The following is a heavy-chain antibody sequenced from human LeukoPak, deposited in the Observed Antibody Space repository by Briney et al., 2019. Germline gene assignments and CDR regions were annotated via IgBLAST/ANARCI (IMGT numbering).Heavy chain of an antibody. J-gene: IGHJ6*02. CDR1: GGSISSYY. CDR3: AKDFGIVVVPAAIRYYYYGMDV. D-gene: IGHD2-2*01. CDR2: IYYSGST. Sequence: KPSETLSLTCTVSGGSISSYYWSWIRQPPGKGLEWIGYIYYSGSTNYNPSLKSRVTISVDTSKNQFSLKLSSVTAADTAVYYCAKDFGIVVVPAAIRYYYYGMDVWGQGTTVTVSS. V-gene: IGHV4-59*01.